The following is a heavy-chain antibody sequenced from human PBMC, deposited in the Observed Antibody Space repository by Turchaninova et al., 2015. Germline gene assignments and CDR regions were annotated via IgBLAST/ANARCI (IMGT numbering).Heavy chain of an antibody. J-gene: IGHJ4*02. CDR2: IYWEDDK. D-gene: IGHD6-6*01. V-gene: IGHV2-5*02. Sequence: QFTLKESGPTPVTPSQTPTLTNHAPTLTLTCPCLGFSRGSSGMGVACIRQTPGKAREWLALIYWEDDKRYSPSLKSRLTSTKDTSKNQVVLTMTNMDPVDTATYYCAHRDIRYSSSSGLDYWGQGTLVTVSS. CDR1: GFSRGSSGMG. CDR3: AHRDIRYSSSSGLDY.